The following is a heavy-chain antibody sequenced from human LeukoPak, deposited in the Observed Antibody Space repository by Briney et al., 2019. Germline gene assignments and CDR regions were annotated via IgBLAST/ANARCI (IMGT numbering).Heavy chain of an antibody. J-gene: IGHJ4*02. CDR3: ARGGGYCSSTSCLPLDY. CDR2: IYYSGST. V-gene: IGHV4-30-4*08. CDR1: GGSISSGDYY. Sequence: SETLSLTCTVSGGSISSGDYYWGWLRQPPGKGLEWIGYIYYSGSTYYNPSLKSRVTISVDTSKTQFSLKLSSVTAADTAVYYCARGGGYCSSTSCLPLDYWGQGTLVTVSS. D-gene: IGHD2-2*01.